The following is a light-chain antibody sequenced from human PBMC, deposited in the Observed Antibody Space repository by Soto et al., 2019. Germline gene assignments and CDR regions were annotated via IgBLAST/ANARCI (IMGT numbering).Light chain of an antibody. CDR3: QQYGSSPRT. CDR1: QSVRSDY. CDR2: GAS. V-gene: IGKV3-20*01. J-gene: IGKJ1*01. Sequence: EIVLTQSPGTLSLSPGERATISCRASQSVRSDYLAWYQQKPGQAPRLHIYGASTRATGIPDRFTGSGSGTDFTLTISRLEPEDVAVYYCQQYGSSPRTFGQGTKVEIK.